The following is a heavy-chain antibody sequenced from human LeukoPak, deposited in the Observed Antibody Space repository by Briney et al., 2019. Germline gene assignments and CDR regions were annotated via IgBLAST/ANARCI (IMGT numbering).Heavy chain of an antibody. V-gene: IGHV4-4*07. CDR1: GGSISSYY. CDR2: IYTSGST. D-gene: IGHD3-16*02. Sequence: SETLSLTCTVSGGSISSYYWSWIRQPAGKGLEWIGRIYTSGSTNYNPSLKSRVTMSVDTSKNQFSLKLSSVTAADTAVYYCAREVTFGGVIVISPIFDYWGQGTQVTVSS. CDR3: AREVTFGGVIVISPIFDY. J-gene: IGHJ4*02.